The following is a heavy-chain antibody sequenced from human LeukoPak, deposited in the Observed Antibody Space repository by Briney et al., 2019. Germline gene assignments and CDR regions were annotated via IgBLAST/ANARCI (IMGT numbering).Heavy chain of an antibody. J-gene: IGHJ4*02. CDR2: ISSSSSYI. CDR3: ARSGGGSNFDY. CDR1: GFPFSSYS. D-gene: IGHD2-15*01. V-gene: IGHV3-21*01. Sequence: GSLRLSCAASGFPFSSYSMNWVRKAPGKGLEWVSSISSSSSYIYYADSVKGRFTISRDNAKNSLYLQMNSLRAEVTAVYYCARSGGGSNFDYWGQGTLVTVSS.